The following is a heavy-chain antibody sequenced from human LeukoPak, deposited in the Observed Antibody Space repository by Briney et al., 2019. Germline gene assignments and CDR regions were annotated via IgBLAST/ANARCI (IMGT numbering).Heavy chain of an antibody. J-gene: IGHJ5*02. CDR2: ISAYNGNT. D-gene: IGHD3-10*01. Sequence: GASVKVSCKASGYTSTSYGISWVRQAPGQGLEWMGWISAYNGNTNYAQKLQGRVTMTTDTSTSTAYMELRSLRSDDTAVYDCARGRPIAMVHGVTRSLRWFDPWGQGTLVTVCS. CDR3: ARGRPIAMVHGVTRSLRWFDP. V-gene: IGHV1-18*01. CDR1: GYTSTSYG.